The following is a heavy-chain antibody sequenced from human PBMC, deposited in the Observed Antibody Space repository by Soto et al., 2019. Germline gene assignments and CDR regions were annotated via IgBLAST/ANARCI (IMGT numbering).Heavy chain of an antibody. D-gene: IGHD3-16*01. CDR1: GFSISSYY. V-gene: IGHV4-59*01. J-gene: IGHJ4*02. CDR2: IYYTGST. Sequence: SETLSLTCTVSGFSISSYYWSWIRQPPGKGLEWIGYIYYTGSTNYNPSLKSRVTISVDTSKNQFSLKLSSVTAADTAVYYCARAWGEAFDFWGQGTLVTVSS. CDR3: ARAWGEAFDF.